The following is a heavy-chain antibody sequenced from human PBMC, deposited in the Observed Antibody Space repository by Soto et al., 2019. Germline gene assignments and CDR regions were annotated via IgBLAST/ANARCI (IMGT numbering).Heavy chain of an antibody. Sequence: SETLSLTCTVSGASISSSYWSWIRQSPGKGLEWIGYVYHTGSTNYNPSLKSRVTISLDTSKSQFSLNLTSLTTADTAVYFCARGGNRYSNVASGVGGFDYWGQGSLVTVSS. J-gene: IGHJ4*02. D-gene: IGHD5-12*01. CDR1: GASISSSY. CDR2: VYHTGST. V-gene: IGHV4-59*01. CDR3: ARGGNRYSNVASGVGGFDY.